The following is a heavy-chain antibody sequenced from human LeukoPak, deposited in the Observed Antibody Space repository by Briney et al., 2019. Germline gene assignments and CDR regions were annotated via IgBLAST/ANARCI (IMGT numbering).Heavy chain of an antibody. CDR2: INPNSGDT. CDR1: GYTFSAYY. V-gene: IGHV1-2*02. CDR3: AREQADGWPYYYYYMDV. J-gene: IGHJ6*03. D-gene: IGHD2-15*01. Sequence: ASVKVSCKTSGYTFSAYYIHWVRQAPGQGLEWMGWINPNSGDTNYAQKFQGRVTMTRDTSISTAYMELSRLRSDDTALYYCAREQADGWPYYYYYMDVRGNGATVTISS.